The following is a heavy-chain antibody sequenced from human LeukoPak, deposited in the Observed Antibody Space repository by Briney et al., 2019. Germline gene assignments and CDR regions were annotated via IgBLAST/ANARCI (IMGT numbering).Heavy chain of an antibody. D-gene: IGHD4-17*01. CDR3: ARDFEYLSDYGDYEFRSRFDP. CDR1: GGSISSYY. CDR2: IYPSGST. Sequence: SETLSLTCTVSGGSISSYYWSWIRQPAGKGLEWIGRIYPSGSTNYNPSLKSRVTMSVDTSKNQLSLKLSSATAADTAVYYCARDFEYLSDYGDYEFRSRFDPWGQGTLVTVSS. V-gene: IGHV4-4*07. J-gene: IGHJ5*02.